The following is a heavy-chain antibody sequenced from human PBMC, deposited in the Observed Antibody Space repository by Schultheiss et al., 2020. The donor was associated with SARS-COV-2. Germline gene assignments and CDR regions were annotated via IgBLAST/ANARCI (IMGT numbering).Heavy chain of an antibody. CDR2: INHSGST. V-gene: IGHV4-34*01. D-gene: IGHD3-22*01. CDR1: GGSFSGYY. CDR3: ARASPGDYYDSSGYYYVQGAFDY. Sequence: SQTLSLTCAVYGGSFSGYYWSWIRQPPGKGLEWIGEINHSGSTYYNPSLKSRVTISVDTSKNQFSLKLSSVTAADTAVYYCARASPGDYYDSSGYYYVQGAFDYWGQGTLVTVSS. J-gene: IGHJ4*02.